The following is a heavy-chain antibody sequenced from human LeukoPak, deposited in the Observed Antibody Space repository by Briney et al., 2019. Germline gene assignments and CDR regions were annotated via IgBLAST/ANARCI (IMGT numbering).Heavy chain of an antibody. Sequence: ASVKLHRHCLWWIFTDYYMHRVRQPPGHGHEGMGWINPNSGGTNYPQTFQGRATMTRDTSISTAYLELGRLSSDDSAVYYCARNRGDGSGSHTYSCGQGALFTVSS. CDR3: ARNRGDGSGSHTYS. J-gene: IGHJ4*02. CDR2: INPNSGGT. CDR1: WWIFTDYY. D-gene: IGHD3-10*01. V-gene: IGHV1-2*02.